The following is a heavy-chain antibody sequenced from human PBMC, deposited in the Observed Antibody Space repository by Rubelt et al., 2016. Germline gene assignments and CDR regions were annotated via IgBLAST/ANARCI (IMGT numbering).Heavy chain of an antibody. CDR2: IKGDGSRT. Sequence: VQLVESGGGVVQPGGSLRLSCAASGFTFSSYWLHWVRQAPGKGLVWVSRIKGDGSRTGYADFVKGRFTVSRDNARNKLYLERTSLRAEETGVDYCARVGQQVVVLDDWGQGTLVTVSS. J-gene: IGHJ4*02. V-gene: IGHV3-74*02. CDR3: ARVGQQVVVLDD. CDR1: GFTFSSYW. D-gene: IGHD6-13*01.